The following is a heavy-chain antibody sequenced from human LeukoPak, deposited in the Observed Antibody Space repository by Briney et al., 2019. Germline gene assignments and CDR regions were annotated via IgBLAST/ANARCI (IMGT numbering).Heavy chain of an antibody. Sequence: PGRSLRLSCAASGFTFSSYGMHWVRQAPGKGLEWVAVIWYDGSNKYYADSVKGRFTISRDNSKNTLYLQMNSLRAEVTAVYYCAKDLGGYCSSTSCYGSDAFDIWGQGTMVTVSS. CDR3: AKDLGGYCSSTSCYGSDAFDI. J-gene: IGHJ3*02. CDR1: GFTFSSYG. V-gene: IGHV3-33*06. CDR2: IWYDGSNK. D-gene: IGHD2-2*01.